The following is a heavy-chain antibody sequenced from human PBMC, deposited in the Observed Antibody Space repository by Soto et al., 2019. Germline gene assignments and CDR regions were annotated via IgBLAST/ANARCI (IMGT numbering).Heavy chain of an antibody. V-gene: IGHV5-10-1*01. CDR1: GYSFTSYW. D-gene: IGHD6-13*01. Sequence: GESLKISCKGSGYSFTSYWISWVRRMPGKGLEWMGRIDPSDSYTNYSPSFQGHVTISADKSISTAYLQWSSLKASDTAMYYCARHVGYSSSWFSTDGAYYYYGMDVWGQGTTVTVSS. J-gene: IGHJ6*02. CDR3: ARHVGYSSSWFSTDGAYYYYGMDV. CDR2: IDPSDSYT.